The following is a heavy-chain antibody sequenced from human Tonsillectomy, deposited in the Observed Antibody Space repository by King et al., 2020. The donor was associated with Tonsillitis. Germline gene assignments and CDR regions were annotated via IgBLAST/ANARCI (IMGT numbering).Heavy chain of an antibody. J-gene: IGHJ4*02. CDR3: ARSVSGETQFYFDY. D-gene: IGHD5/OR15-5a*01. CDR1: GGSISRSSYD. Sequence: QLQESGPGLVKPSETLSLTCTVSGGSISRSSYDWGWIHQPPGKGLEWIGSIYYSGSTYYNPSLKSRVTISVDTSNHRFSLKLSSMTAADTAVYYCARSVSGETQFYFDYWGQGTLVTVSS. CDR2: IYYSGST. V-gene: IGHV4-39*07.